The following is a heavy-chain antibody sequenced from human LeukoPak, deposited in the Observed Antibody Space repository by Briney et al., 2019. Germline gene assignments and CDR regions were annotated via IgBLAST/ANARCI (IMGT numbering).Heavy chain of an antibody. D-gene: IGHD1-14*01. CDR2: ISGSSSHK. CDR1: GFAFSTYG. J-gene: IGHJ6*03. CDR3: VSEPQVYYHFMDV. Sequence: GGSLRLSCAASGFAFSTYGMNWVRQAPGKGLEWVASISGSSSHKYYADSMKGRITTSRDNAKNSLYLQMNSLRAEDTAVYYCVSEPQVYYHFMDVWGKGTTVIVS. V-gene: IGHV3-21*01.